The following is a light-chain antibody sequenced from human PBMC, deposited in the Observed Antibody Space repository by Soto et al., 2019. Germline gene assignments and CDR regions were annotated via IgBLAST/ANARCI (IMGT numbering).Light chain of an antibody. J-gene: IGKJ1*01. V-gene: IGKV1-8*01. CDR2: AAS. CDR3: QQYYSYPPA. CDR1: QGISSY. Sequence: AIRMTQSPSSFSASTGDRVTITCRASQGISSYLAWYQQKPGKAPKLLIYAASTLQSGVPSRFSGSGSGTYFTLTISRLQSEDFATYYCQQYYSYPPAFGQGTKVEIK.